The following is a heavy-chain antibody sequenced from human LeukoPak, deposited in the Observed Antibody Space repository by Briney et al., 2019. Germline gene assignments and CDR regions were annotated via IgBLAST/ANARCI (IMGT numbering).Heavy chain of an antibody. Sequence: PGGSLRLSCAVSGFTSSYYDMNWVRQAPGKGLEWVSYISSGSGTMFYADSVKGRFTISRDNANNSLYLEMNSLRAEDTAVYYCASGNAWHAYWGQGTLVSVSS. D-gene: IGHD1-26*01. V-gene: IGHV3-48*01. CDR2: ISSGSGTM. CDR1: GFTSSYYD. J-gene: IGHJ4*02. CDR3: ASGNAWHAY.